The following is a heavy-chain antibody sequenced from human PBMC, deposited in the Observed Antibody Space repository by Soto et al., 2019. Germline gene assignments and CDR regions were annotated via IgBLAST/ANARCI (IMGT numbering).Heavy chain of an antibody. CDR3: AHKPNWGKSGLGP. J-gene: IGHJ6*02. V-gene: IGHV2-5*01. D-gene: IGHD3-16*01. CDR1: GFSLNSGGGG. CDR2: IYWNDDK. Sequence: QITLKESGPTLVKPTQTLTLTCTLSGFSLNSGGGGVVWIRQPPGKALEWLALIYWNDDKRYSPSLKSRLTNTEDTPRTRIVHTMTNVDPGDRGTYYCAHKPNWGKSGLGPWGQGTTVTVSS.